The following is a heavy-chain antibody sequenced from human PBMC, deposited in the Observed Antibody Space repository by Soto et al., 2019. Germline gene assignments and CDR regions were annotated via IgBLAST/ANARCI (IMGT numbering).Heavy chain of an antibody. V-gene: IGHV4-31*03. CDR1: GGSISSGDYY. Sequence: PSETLSLTCTVSGGSISSGDYYWSWIRHHPGGGLEWIGYIHYSGNTYYDPSLKSRLTMSVDTSKNQFSLNLSSVTAEDTAVYYCARDDFDLSTIYFDCWGLGTLVTVSS. CDR3: ARDDFDLSTIYFDC. D-gene: IGHD3-9*01. J-gene: IGHJ4*02. CDR2: IHYSGNT.